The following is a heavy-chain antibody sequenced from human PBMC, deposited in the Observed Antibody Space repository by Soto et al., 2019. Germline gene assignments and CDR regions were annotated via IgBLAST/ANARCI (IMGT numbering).Heavy chain of an antibody. CDR1: GGTVTNDA. V-gene: IGHV1-69*01. J-gene: IGHJ4*02. D-gene: IGHD1-1*01. CDR3: AKARGESPMVQEDFFDY. CDR2: IMPLFGTP. Sequence: QVQLVQSGAEVKKPGSWVKISCEVSGGTVTNDAISWVRQAPGQGPEWMGGIMPLFGTPNYAQSFRYRLTITADESSSTVYMELRSLTPEDTAMYFCAKARGESPMVQEDFFDYWGQGTLVSVAS.